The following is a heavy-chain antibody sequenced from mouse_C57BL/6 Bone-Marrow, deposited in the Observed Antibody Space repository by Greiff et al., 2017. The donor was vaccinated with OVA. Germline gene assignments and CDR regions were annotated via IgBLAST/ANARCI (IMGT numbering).Heavy chain of an antibody. J-gene: IGHJ2*01. CDR1: GYSFTGYY. CDR3: ARYGSSLDY. V-gene: IGHV1-42*01. D-gene: IGHD1-1*01. CDR2: INPSTGGT. Sequence: EVKLMESGPELVKPGASVKISCKASGYSFTGYYMNWVKQSPEKSLEWIGEINPSTGGTTYNQKFKAKATLTVDKSSSTAYMQLKSLTSEDSAVYYCARYGSSLDYWGQGTTLTVSS.